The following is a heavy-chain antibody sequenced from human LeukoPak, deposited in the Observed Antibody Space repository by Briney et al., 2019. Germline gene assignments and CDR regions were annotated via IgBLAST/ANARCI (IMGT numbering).Heavy chain of an antibody. CDR2: INPSGGST. V-gene: IGHV1-46*01. D-gene: IGHD3-22*01. CDR3: AREILGSDTYYYDSSGYGGY. CDR1: GYTFTSYY. Sequence: ASVKVSCKASGYTFTSYYMHWVRQAPGQGLEWMGIINPSGGSTSYAQKFQGRVTMTRDTSTSTVYMELSSLRSEDAAVNYCAREILGSDTYYYDSSGYGGYWGQGTLVTVSS. J-gene: IGHJ4*02.